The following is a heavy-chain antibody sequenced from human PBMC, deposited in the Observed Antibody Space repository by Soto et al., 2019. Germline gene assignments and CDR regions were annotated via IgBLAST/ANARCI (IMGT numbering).Heavy chain of an antibody. Sequence: QVQLQESGPGLVKPSQTLSLTCTVSGGSISSDDYYWSWIRQPPGKGLEWIGYIYYSGSTYYNPSLKSRVTISVDTSKNQFSLKLSFVTAADTAVYYCAREGAAYYYYYGMDVWGQGTTVTVSS. D-gene: IGHD1-26*01. J-gene: IGHJ6*02. CDR3: AREGAAYYYYYGMDV. CDR1: GGSISSDDYY. V-gene: IGHV4-30-4*01. CDR2: IYYSGST.